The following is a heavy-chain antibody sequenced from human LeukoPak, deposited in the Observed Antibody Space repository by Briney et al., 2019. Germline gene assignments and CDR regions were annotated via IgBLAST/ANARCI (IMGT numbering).Heavy chain of an antibody. J-gene: IGHJ3*02. V-gene: IGHV3-21*01. CDR1: GFTFSSYS. CDR3: ARAYYDFWSGPQGAFDI. Sequence: GGSLRLSCAASGFTFSSYSMNWVRQAPGKGLEWVSSISSSSSYIYYADSVKGRFTISRDNAKNSLYLQMNSLRAEDTAVYYCARAYYDFWSGPQGAFDIWGQGTMVTVSS. CDR2: ISSSSSYI. D-gene: IGHD3-3*01.